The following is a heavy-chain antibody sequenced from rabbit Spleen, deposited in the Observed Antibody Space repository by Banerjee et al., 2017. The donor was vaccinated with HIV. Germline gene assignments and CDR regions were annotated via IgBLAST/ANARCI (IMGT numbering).Heavy chain of an antibody. D-gene: IGHD1-1*01. V-gene: IGHV1S40*01. J-gene: IGHJ6*01. CDR3: ARDTSSSFSSYGMDL. Sequence: QSLEESGGDLVKPGASLTLTCKASGIDFSSGYYMCWVRQAPGKGLEWIACIGAGNSGSIYYASWAKGRFTISKTSSTTVTLQLNSLTAADTATYFCARDTSSSFSSYGMDLWGPGTLVTVS. CDR2: IGAGNSGSI. CDR1: GIDFSSGYY.